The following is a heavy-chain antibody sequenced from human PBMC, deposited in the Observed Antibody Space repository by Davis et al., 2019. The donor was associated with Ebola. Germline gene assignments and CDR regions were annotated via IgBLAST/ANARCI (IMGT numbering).Heavy chain of an antibody. CDR1: GFFFSSYV. D-gene: IGHD6-19*01. CDR2: VGLSADT. Sequence: GGSLRLSCAASGFFFSSYVMSWVRRAPGKGLEWVSTVGLSADTYYADSVKGRLTISRDNSKNTLHLQMNSLRVEDTAIYYCAKDTSNVWFDVWGQGTTVTVSS. V-gene: IGHV3-23*01. CDR3: AKDTSNVWFDV. J-gene: IGHJ6*02.